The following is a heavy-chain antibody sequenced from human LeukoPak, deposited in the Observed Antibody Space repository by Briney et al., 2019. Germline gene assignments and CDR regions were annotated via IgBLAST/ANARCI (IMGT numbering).Heavy chain of an antibody. V-gene: IGHV3-30*02. CDR3: ATTFAAAGTKFHYFDY. D-gene: IGHD6-13*01. J-gene: IGHJ4*02. CDR2: IGYDGSNE. Sequence: PGGSLRLSCVASEFTFSTYGMHWVRQASGKGLEWVAFIGYDGSNEYYADSVKGRFTTSRDNSKNTLYLQMNSLRAEDTAVYYCATTFAAAGTKFHYFDYWGQGTLVTVSS. CDR1: EFTFSTYG.